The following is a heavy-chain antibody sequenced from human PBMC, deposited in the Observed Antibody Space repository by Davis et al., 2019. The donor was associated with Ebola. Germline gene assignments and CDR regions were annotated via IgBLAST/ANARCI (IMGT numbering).Heavy chain of an antibody. CDR1: GYSFSNSW. Sequence: KVSCKGSGYSFSNSWIAWVRQMPGKGLEWMGIIYPGDSDTKYSPSFEGQVTISADKSIATAYLQWSSLKASDTAIYYCARQEALYGSIDNWGQGTLVTVSS. V-gene: IGHV5-51*01. CDR2: IYPGDSDT. D-gene: IGHD6-13*01. CDR3: ARQEALYGSIDN. J-gene: IGHJ4*02.